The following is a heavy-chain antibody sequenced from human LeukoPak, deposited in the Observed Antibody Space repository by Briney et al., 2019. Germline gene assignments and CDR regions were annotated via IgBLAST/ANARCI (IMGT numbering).Heavy chain of an antibody. J-gene: IGHJ4*02. CDR3: AKDNSPSDYGDYYYFDY. V-gene: IGHV3-43D*03. Sequence: PGGSLRLSCAASGFTFGDYAVHWVRQAPGKGLQWISSINWVGDTTSYADSVKGRFTISRDNTKSSLYLQMNSLRAEDTALYYYAKDNSPSDYGDYYYFDYWGQGTLVTVSS. CDR2: INWVGDTT. CDR1: GFTFGDYA. D-gene: IGHD4-17*01.